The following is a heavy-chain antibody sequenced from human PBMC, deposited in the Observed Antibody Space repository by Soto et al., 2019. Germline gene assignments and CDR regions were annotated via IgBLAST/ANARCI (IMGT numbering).Heavy chain of an antibody. J-gene: IGHJ4*02. CDR3: ARDCSSGWDTFDY. CDR1: GYTFTTYG. CDR2: ISAHNGDT. V-gene: IGHV1-18*01. D-gene: IGHD6-19*01. Sequence: QVQLVQSGPEVQKPGASVKVSCKASGYTFTTYGISWVRQAPGQGLEWMGWISAHNGDTNFAQTFQGRVTMTRDTSTGTAYMELWSLRSDDTAVYYCARDCSSGWDTFDYWGQGTLVAVSS.